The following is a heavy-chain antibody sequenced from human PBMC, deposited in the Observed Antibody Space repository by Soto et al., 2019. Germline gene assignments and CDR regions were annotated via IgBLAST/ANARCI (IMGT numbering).Heavy chain of an antibody. Sequence: QVQLQESGPGLVKPSQTLSLTYTVSGGSISSGDYCWSWIRQPPGKGLEWIGYIYYSGSTYYNPSLKSRVTISVDTSKNQFSLKLSSVTAADTAVYYCARDQNYDILTGYYGYYYYGMDVWGQGTTVTVSS. V-gene: IGHV4-30-4*01. CDR3: ARDQNYDILTGYYGYYYYGMDV. D-gene: IGHD3-9*01. CDR2: IYYSGST. CDR1: GGSISSGDYC. J-gene: IGHJ6*02.